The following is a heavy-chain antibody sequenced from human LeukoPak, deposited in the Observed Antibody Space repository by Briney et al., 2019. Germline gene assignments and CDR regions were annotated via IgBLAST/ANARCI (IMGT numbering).Heavy chain of an antibody. J-gene: IGHJ3*02. V-gene: IGHV3-30*18. CDR1: GFTFSSYG. Sequence: GRSLRLSCAASGFTFSSYGMHWVRQAPGKGLEWVAVISYDGSNKYYADSVKGRFTISRDNSKNTLYLQMNSLRAEDTAVYYCAKGLRGVIIDAFDIWGQGTMVTVSS. D-gene: IGHD3-10*01. CDR3: AKGLRGVIIDAFDI. CDR2: ISYDGSNK.